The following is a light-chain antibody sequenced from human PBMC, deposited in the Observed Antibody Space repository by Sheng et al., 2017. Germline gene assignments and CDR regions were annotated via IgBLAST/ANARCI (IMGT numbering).Light chain of an antibody. V-gene: IGLV2-14*03. CDR3: SSYTSRSTRV. Sequence: QSALIQPVSVSGSPGQSITISCTGTNSDVGAYNFVSWYQQYPGEAPKALIYDVSHRPSGISSRFSGSKSGNTASLTISGLQPDDDAHYYCSSYTSRSTRVFGGGTKLTVL. CDR1: NSDVGAYNF. CDR2: DVS. J-gene: IGLJ3*02.